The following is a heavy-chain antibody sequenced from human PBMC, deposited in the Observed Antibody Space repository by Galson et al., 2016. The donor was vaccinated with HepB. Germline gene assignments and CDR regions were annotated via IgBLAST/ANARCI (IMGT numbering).Heavy chain of an antibody. J-gene: IGHJ6*04. D-gene: IGHD3/OR15-3a*01. Sequence: SLRLSCAASGFTLDNYAMHWVRQAPGKGLEWVSGISWNSGAIGYADSVKGRFTVSRDNAKNSLYLQMNSLRAEDTVLYYCAKDIGRGTSYYFYGMDVWGKGTTVTVSS. V-gene: IGHV3-9*01. CDR2: ISWNSGAI. CDR1: GFTLDNYA. CDR3: AKDIGRGTSYYFYGMDV.